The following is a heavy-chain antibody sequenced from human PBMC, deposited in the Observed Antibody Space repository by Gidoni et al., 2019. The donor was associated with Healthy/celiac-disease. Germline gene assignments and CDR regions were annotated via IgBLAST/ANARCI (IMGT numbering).Heavy chain of an antibody. J-gene: IGHJ6*02. CDR3: ARFSGGYDFWSGYKSPYGMDV. CDR2: ISAYNGNT. V-gene: IGHV1-18*01. CDR1: GYTFTSYG. Sequence: QVQLVQSGAEVKKPGASVKVSCKASGYTFTSYGLSLVRQAPGQGLEWMGWISAYNGNTNYAQKLQGRVTMTTDTSTSTAYMELRSLRSDDTAVYYCARFSGGYDFWSGYKSPYGMDVWGQGTTVTVSS. D-gene: IGHD3-3*01.